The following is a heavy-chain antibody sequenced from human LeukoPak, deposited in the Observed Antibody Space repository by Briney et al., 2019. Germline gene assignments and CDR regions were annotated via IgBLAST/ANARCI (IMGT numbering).Heavy chain of an antibody. CDR1: GFTFSIYS. CDR3: AREPTGMVL. J-gene: IGHJ4*02. V-gene: IGHV3-21*01. CDR2: ISSSSAYI. Sequence: GGSLRLSCAASGFTFSIYSMNWVRQTPGKGLEWVSSISSSSAYIYYADSVKGRFTISRDNAKNSLFLQMNSLRAEGTAVYYCAREPTGMVLWGQGTLVTVSS. D-gene: IGHD5-18*01.